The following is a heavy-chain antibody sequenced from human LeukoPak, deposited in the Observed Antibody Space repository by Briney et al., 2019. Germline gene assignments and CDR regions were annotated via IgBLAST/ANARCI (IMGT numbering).Heavy chain of an antibody. J-gene: IGHJ6*02. CDR2: IYYSGST. D-gene: IGHD3-10*01. Sequence: PSETLSLTCTVSGGSISSYYWSWIRQPPGKGLVWIGYIYYSGSTNYNPSLKSRVTMSVDTSKNQFSLKLSSVTAADTAVYYCARRRGYDYGMDVWGQGTTVTVSS. V-gene: IGHV4-59*12. CDR3: ARRRGYDYGMDV. CDR1: GGSISSYY.